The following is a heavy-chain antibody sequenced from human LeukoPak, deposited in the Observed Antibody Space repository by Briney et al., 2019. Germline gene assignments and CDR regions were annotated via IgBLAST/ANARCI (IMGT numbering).Heavy chain of an antibody. D-gene: IGHD1-1*01. Sequence: SVKVSCKASGFTFTSSAVQWVRQARGQRLEWIGWIVVGSGNTNYAQKFQERVTITRDMSTSTAYMELSSLRSEDTAVYYCAARYNWNTPPFDPWGQGTLVTVSS. V-gene: IGHV1-58*01. CDR2: IVVGSGNT. J-gene: IGHJ5*02. CDR3: AARYNWNTPPFDP. CDR1: GFTFTSSA.